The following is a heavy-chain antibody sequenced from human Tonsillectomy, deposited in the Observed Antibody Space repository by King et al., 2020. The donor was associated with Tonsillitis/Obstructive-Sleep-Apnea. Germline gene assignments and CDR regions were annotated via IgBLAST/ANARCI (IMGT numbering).Heavy chain of an antibody. V-gene: IGHV4-39*01. D-gene: IGHD4-17*01. Sequence: QLQESGPGLVKPSEILSLTCTVSGGSISSRSYYWGWIRQPPGKGLEWIGTIYYSGTTYYNPSLKSRVTISVDTSKNQFSLKLRSVSATDTAVYYCVGHHADGDGNYFYNMGVWGRGTTVTVSS. CDR3: VGHHADGDGNYFYNMGV. J-gene: IGHJ6*03. CDR2: IYYSGTT. CDR1: GGSISSRSYY.